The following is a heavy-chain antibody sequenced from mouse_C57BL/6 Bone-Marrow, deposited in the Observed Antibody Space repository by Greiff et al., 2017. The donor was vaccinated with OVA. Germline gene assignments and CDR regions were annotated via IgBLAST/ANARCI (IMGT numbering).Heavy chain of an antibody. D-gene: IGHD2-1*01. CDR3: ARRPFYSGGFAY. Sequence: EVKLVESGPELVKPGASVKIPCKASGYTFTDYNMDWVKQSHGKSLEWIGDINPNNGGTIYNQKFKGKATLTVDKSSSTAYMELRSLTSEDTAVYYCARRPFYSGGFAYWGQGTLVTVSA. CDR2: INPNNGGT. V-gene: IGHV1-18*01. CDR1: GYTFTDYN. J-gene: IGHJ3*01.